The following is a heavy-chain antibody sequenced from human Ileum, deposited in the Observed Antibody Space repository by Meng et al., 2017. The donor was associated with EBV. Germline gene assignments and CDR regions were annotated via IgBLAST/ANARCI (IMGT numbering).Heavy chain of an antibody. CDR3: ARRLNYNFYY. D-gene: IGHD5-24*01. CDR2: IYGNDDK. J-gene: IGHJ4*02. V-gene: IGHV2-5*01. CDR1: CCSLSHSGLA. Sequence: DESGRHLLKPTEDIPLPFTVSCCSLSHSGLAVSWIRQSPGKALEWLGHIYGNDDKLYSPSLKSRLTITKDNSKNQVVLTMTNMDPVDTATYFCARRLNYNFYYWGQGTLVTVSS.